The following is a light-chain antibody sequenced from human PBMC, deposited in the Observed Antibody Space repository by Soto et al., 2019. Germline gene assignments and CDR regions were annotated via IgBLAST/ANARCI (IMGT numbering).Light chain of an antibody. CDR1: SSDVGSYNL. V-gene: IGLV2-23*02. CDR2: EVS. J-gene: IGLJ2*01. Sequence: QSVLTQPASVSRSPGQSITISCTGTSSDVGSYNLVSWYQQHPGKAPKLMIYEVSKRPSGVSNRFSGSKSGNTASLTISGLQAEDEADYYWCSYAGSSTFVVFGGGTQLTV. CDR3: CSYAGSSTFVV.